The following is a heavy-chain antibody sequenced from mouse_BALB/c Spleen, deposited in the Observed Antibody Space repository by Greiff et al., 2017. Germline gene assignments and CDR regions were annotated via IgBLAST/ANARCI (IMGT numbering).Heavy chain of an antibody. CDR2: IWSGGST. Sequence: VQLQESGPGLVQPSQSLSITCTVSGFSLTSYGVHWVRQSPGKGLEWLGVIWSGGSTDYNAAFISRLSISKDNSKSQVFFKMNSLQADDTAIYYCASGWEGFAYWGQGTLVTVSA. V-gene: IGHV2-4-1*01. J-gene: IGHJ3*01. D-gene: IGHD4-1*01. CDR3: ASGWEGFAY. CDR1: GFSLTSYG.